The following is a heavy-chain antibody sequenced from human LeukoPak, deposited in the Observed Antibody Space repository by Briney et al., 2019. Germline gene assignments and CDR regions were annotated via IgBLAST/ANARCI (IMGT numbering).Heavy chain of an antibody. D-gene: IGHD2-2*01. Sequence: ASVKVSCKASGYTFTSYGISWVRQAPGQGLEWMGWISAYNGNTNYAQKLQGRVTMTTDTSTSTVYMELSSLRSEDTAVYYCARQDIVVVPAAISFDYWGQGTLVTVSS. CDR1: GYTFTSYG. CDR2: ISAYNGNT. J-gene: IGHJ4*02. CDR3: ARQDIVVVPAAISFDY. V-gene: IGHV1-18*01.